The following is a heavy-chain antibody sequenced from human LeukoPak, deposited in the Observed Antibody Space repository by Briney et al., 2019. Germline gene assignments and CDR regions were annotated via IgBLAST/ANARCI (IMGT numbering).Heavy chain of an antibody. CDR2: IIPIFGTA. Sequence: SVKVSCKASGGTFSSYAISWVRQAPGQGLEWMGGIIPIFGTANYAQKFQGRVTITMDESTSTAYMELSSLRSEDTAVYYCARTYYYDSSAPLAFDIWGQGTMVTVSS. J-gene: IGHJ3*02. CDR1: GGTFSSYA. D-gene: IGHD3-22*01. CDR3: ARTYYYDSSAPLAFDI. V-gene: IGHV1-69*05.